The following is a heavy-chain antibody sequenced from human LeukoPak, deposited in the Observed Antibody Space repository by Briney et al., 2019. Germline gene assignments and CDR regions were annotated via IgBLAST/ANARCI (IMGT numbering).Heavy chain of an antibody. D-gene: IGHD3-3*01. CDR2: INPNSGGT. CDR3: ARERYYDFWSGLSGGSPPPLDY. Sequence: ASVKVSCKASGYTFTGYYMHWVRQAPGQGLEWMGRINPNSGGTNYAQKFQGRVTMTRDTSISTAYMELSRLRSDDTAVYYCARERYYDFWSGLSGGSPPPLDYWGQGTLVTVSS. J-gene: IGHJ4*02. CDR1: GYTFTGYY. V-gene: IGHV1-2*06.